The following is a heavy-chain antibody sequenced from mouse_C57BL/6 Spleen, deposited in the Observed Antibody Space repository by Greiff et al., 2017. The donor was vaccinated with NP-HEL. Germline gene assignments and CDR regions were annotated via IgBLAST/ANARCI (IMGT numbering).Heavy chain of an antibody. V-gene: IGHV1-53*01. J-gene: IGHJ4*01. Sequence: VQLQQPGTELVKPGASVKLSCKASGYTFTSYWMHWVKQRPGQGLEWIGNINPSNGGTNYNEKFKSKATLTVDKSSSTAYMQLSSLTSDDAAVYDWARGNPGDGYPDNAMDYWGQGTSVTVSS. D-gene: IGHD2-3*01. CDR2: INPSNGGT. CDR1: GYTFTSYW. CDR3: ARGNPGDGYPDNAMDY.